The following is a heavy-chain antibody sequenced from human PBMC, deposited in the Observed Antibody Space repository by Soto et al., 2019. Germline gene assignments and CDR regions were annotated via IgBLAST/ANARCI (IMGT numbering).Heavy chain of an antibody. J-gene: IGHJ4*02. D-gene: IGHD2-15*01. CDR1: GFSFISMP. Sequence: QVQLVESGGGVVQPGGSLRLSVETFGFSFISMPRPWVRQAPARGLEWVALMSYDETKKYYADSVEGRFTISRDTSTNTLFLQMNNLRVEDTAVYYCAKDRRDGDFMHILVVDFWGQGALVTVSS. V-gene: IGHV3-30*18. CDR3: AKDRRDGDFMHILVVDF. CDR2: MSYDETKK.